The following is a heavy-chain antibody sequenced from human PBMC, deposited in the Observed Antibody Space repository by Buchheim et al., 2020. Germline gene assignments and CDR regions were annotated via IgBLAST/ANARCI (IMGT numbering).Heavy chain of an antibody. V-gene: IGHV4-59*01. CDR1: GGSISSYY. Sequence: QVQLQESGPGLVKPSETLSLTCTVSGGSISSYYWSWIRQPPGKGLEWIGYIYYSGSTNYNPSLKSRVTISVDTSKNQFSLKLSSVTAADTAVYYCARVTAEYYDFWSGYYHYFDYWGQGTL. D-gene: IGHD3-3*01. CDR2: IYYSGST. CDR3: ARVTAEYYDFWSGYYHYFDY. J-gene: IGHJ4*02.